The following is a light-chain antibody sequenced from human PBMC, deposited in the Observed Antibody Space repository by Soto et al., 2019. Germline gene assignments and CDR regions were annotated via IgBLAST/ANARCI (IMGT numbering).Light chain of an antibody. Sequence: QSALTQPASVSGSPGQSITISCTGTSSDVGSYNLVSWYQQHPGKAPKLLIYEGSKRPSGVSNRFSGSKSGNTACLTISGLQAEDEADYSCCSYAGSSTWVFGGGTKLTAL. CDR3: CSYAGSSTWV. CDR1: SSDVGSYNL. J-gene: IGLJ3*02. V-gene: IGLV2-23*01. CDR2: EGS.